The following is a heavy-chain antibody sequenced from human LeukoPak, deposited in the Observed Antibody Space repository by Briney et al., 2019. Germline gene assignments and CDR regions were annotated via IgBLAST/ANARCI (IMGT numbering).Heavy chain of an antibody. CDR2: IYYSGST. CDR3: ARGRRGELRPFDY. V-gene: IGHV4-30-4*01. J-gene: IGHJ4*02. D-gene: IGHD1-26*01. CDR1: GGSISSGDYY. Sequence: SQTLSLTCTVSGGSISSGDYYWSWIRQPPGKGLEWIGYIYYSGSTYYNPSLKSRVTISVDTSKNQFSLKLSSVTAADTAVYYCARGRRGELRPFDYWGQGTLVTVSS.